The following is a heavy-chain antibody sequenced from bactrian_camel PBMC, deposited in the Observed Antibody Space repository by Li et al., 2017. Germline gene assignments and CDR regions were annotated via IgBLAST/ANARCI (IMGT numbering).Heavy chain of an antibody. CDR1: GFTFRDTR. J-gene: IGHJ4*01. D-gene: IGHD7*01. Sequence: HVQLVESGGGLVQPGGSLRLSCATFGFTFRDTRMAWVRQAQGKGLEWVSSQYSDDRYTYYADSVKGRFTISRDNDKKSLFLQLNSLKPEDTAMYYCAQRTVNWGQGTQVTVS. CDR2: QYSDDRYT. CDR3: AQRTVN. V-gene: IGHV3S6*01.